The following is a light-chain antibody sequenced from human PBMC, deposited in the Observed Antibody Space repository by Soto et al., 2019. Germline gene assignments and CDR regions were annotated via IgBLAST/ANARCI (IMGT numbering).Light chain of an antibody. J-gene: IGKJ2*01. CDR3: RHYNTYSPPYT. CDR2: KAS. Sequence: DIPMTQFPATLSASVGDRVTITCRASQSISYWLAWYQQKPGKAPHLLIYKASTLESGGPSTFSGCGSETEFTLTITSLQPDDFATYYCRHYNTYSPPYTFGQGTKLEIK. V-gene: IGKV1-5*03. CDR1: QSISYW.